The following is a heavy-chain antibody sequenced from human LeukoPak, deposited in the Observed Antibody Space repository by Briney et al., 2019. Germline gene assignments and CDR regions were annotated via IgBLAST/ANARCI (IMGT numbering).Heavy chain of an antibody. D-gene: IGHD3-10*01. CDR2: IHYSGST. J-gene: IGHJ5*02. Sequence: PSETLSLTCSVSGGSISSGGHYWSYIRQPPGQGLEWIGNIHYSGSTHYNPSLKSRVTISVDTSKNQFSLKLPSLTAADTALYYCARAVPVTAGDWFDPWGPGILVTVSS. CDR1: GGSISSGGHY. V-gene: IGHV4-30-4*08. CDR3: ARAVPVTAGDWFDP.